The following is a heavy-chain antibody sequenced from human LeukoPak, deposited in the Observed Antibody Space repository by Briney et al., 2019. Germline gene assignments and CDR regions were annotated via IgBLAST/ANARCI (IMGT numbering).Heavy chain of an antibody. CDR3: ARDFTLAPIWFDP. V-gene: IGHV4-39*07. J-gene: IGHJ5*02. D-gene: IGHD3-3*02. CDR2: IYYSGST. Sequence: SSETLSLTCTVSGGSISSSSYYWGWIRQPPGKGLEWIGSIYYSGSTYYNPSLKSRVTISVDTSKNQFSLKLSSVTAADTAVYYCARDFTLAPIWFDPWGQGTLVTVSS. CDR1: GGSISSSSYY.